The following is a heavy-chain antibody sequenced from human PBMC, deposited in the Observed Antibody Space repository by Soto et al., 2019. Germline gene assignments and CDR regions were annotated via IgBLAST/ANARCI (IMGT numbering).Heavy chain of an antibody. Sequence: PSETLSLTCTVSGGSMNTYYWGWFRQPPGKGLEWVGYIYYSGSTTYSPSLKSRVTISVDTSKNQFSLKLNSVTAADTAVYYCARLGGHYQAIDQWGQGSLVTVSS. CDR2: IYYSGST. J-gene: IGHJ4*02. CDR1: GGSMNTYY. CDR3: ARLGGHYQAIDQ. V-gene: IGHV4-59*08. D-gene: IGHD2-21*01.